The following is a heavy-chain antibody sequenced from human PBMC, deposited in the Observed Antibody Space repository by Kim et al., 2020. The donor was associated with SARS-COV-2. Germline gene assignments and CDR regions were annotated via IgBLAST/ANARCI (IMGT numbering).Heavy chain of an antibody. CDR1: GFTFSSYS. Sequence: GGSLRLSCAASGFTFSSYSMNWVRQAPGKGLEWVSSISSSSSYIYYADSVKGRFTISRDNAKNSLYLQMNSLRAEDTAVYYCASGYCSSTSCYGADAFDIWGQGTKVTVSS. V-gene: IGHV3-21*01. CDR3: ASGYCSSTSCYGADAFDI. CDR2: ISSSSSYI. J-gene: IGHJ3*02. D-gene: IGHD2-2*01.